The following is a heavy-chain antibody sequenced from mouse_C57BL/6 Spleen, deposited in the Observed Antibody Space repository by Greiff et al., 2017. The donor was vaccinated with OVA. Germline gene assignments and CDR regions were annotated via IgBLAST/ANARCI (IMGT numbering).Heavy chain of an antibody. CDR1: GYTFTDYE. CDR2: IDPETGGT. Sequence: QVHVKQSGAELVRPGASVTLSCKASGYTFTDYEMHWVKQTPVHGLEWIGAIDPETGGTAYNQKFKGKAILTADKSSSTAYMELRSLTSEDSAVYYCTNYYGSSYVFAYWGQGTLVTVSA. V-gene: IGHV1-15*01. D-gene: IGHD1-1*01. CDR3: TNYYGSSYVFAY. J-gene: IGHJ3*01.